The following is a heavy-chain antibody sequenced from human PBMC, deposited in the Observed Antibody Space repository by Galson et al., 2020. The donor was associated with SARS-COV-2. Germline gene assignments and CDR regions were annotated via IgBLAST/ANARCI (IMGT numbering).Heavy chain of an antibody. V-gene: IGHV1-18*01. CDR1: GYTFTRYV. CDR3: ARWFGVVIIPHYYYYMDV. J-gene: IGHJ6*03. Sequence: ASVKVSCKASGYTFTRYVISWVRQAPGQGLEWMGWISAYNGNTNYAQKLQGRVTMTTDTSTSTAYMALRSLRSDDTAVYYCARWFGVVIIPHYYYYMDVWGKGTTVTVSS. D-gene: IGHD3-3*01. CDR2: ISAYNGNT.